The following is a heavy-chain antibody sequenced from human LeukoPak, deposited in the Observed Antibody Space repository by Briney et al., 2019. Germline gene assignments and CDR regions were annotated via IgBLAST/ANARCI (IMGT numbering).Heavy chain of an antibody. D-gene: IGHD6-6*01. Sequence: SETLSLTCTVSGGSISSSSYYWGWIRQPPGKGLEWLGSIYYSGSTYYNPSLKSRVTISVDTSKNQFSLKLSSVTAADTAVYYCAKLASIAARPSLPFDYWGQGTLVTVSS. CDR3: AKLASIAARPSLPFDY. J-gene: IGHJ4*02. CDR1: GGSISSSSYY. CDR2: IYYSGST. V-gene: IGHV4-39*01.